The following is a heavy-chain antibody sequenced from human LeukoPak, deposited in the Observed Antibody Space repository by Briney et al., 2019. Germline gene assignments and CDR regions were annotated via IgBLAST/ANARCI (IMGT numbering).Heavy chain of an antibody. V-gene: IGHV3-30-3*01. J-gene: IGHJ4*02. CDR2: ISYDVITK. CDR1: GFTFTNYP. D-gene: IGHD4/OR15-4a*01. Sequence: PGRSLRLSCSASGFTFTNYPIHWVRQAPGKGLEWVAVISYDVITKYYADSVKGRFTLSRDNSKNILFLQMDSLRAEDTAVYFCAREEYGASGSSLGNLDYWGQGTLVTVSS. CDR3: AREEYGASGSSLGNLDY.